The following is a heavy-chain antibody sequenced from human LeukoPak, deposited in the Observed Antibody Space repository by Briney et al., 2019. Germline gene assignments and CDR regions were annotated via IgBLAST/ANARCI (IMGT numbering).Heavy chain of an antibody. D-gene: IGHD6-19*01. CDR2: LSGSGGST. J-gene: IGHJ4*02. CDR1: GFTFSSYA. CDR3: AKSGRPIAVAGTGFDY. Sequence: PGGSLRLSCAASGFTFSSYAVSWGRQAPGEGVEWGSALSGSGGSTYYADSVKGRFTISRDNSKNTLCLQKNSLRAEDTAVYYCAKSGRPIAVAGTGFDYWGQGTLVTVSS. V-gene: IGHV3-23*01.